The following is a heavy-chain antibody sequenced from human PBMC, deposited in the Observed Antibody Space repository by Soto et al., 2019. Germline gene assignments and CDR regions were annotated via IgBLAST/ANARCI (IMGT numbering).Heavy chain of an antibody. CDR1: SNTFTDYY. Sequence: SVKVSCKASSNTFTDYYIHWIRQAPVQGLEWMGWVNPKSGVATYAQNFRGRVTMTRDTSISTAYMELSRATSDDTAVYYCEAVTLWFGELGWFDPWGQGTLVTVYS. CDR2: VNPKSGVA. D-gene: IGHD3-10*01. V-gene: IGHV1-2*02. J-gene: IGHJ5*02. CDR3: EAVTLWFGELGWFDP.